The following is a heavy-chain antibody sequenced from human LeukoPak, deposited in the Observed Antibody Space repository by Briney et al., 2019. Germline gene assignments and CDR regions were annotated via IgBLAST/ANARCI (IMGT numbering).Heavy chain of an antibody. CDR2: ISRSSSYI. Sequence: GGSLRLSCAASGFTFSSYSMNWVRQAPGKGLEWVSSISRSSSYIYHADSVKGRFTISRDNAKNSLFLQMNNLRAEDTAVYYCARPFWSGYSIYYYYYMDVWGKGTTVTVSS. V-gene: IGHV3-21*01. CDR1: GFTFSSYS. D-gene: IGHD3-3*01. J-gene: IGHJ6*03. CDR3: ARPFWSGYSIYYYYYMDV.